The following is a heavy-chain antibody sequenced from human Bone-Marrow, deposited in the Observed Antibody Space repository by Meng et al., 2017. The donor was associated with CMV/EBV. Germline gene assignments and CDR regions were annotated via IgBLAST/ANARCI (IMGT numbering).Heavy chain of an antibody. J-gene: IGHJ6*02. CDR3: ARAHPYDFWSGSV. Sequence: VSVKVSCKASGYTFTGYYMHWVRQAPGQGLEWMGWINPNSGGTKYAQKFQGRVTMTRDTSISTAYMELSRLRSDDTAVYYCARAHPYDFWSGSVWGQGNTVNVYS. CDR1: GYTFTGYY. D-gene: IGHD3-3*01. CDR2: INPNSGGT. V-gene: IGHV1-2*02.